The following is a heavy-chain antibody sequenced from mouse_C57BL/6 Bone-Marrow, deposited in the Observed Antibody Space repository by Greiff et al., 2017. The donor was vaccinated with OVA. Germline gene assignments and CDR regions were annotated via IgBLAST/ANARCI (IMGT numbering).Heavy chain of an antibody. CDR1: GYAFSSSW. Sequence: QVQLQQSGPELVKPGASVKISCKASGYAFSSSWMNWVKQRPGKGLEWIGRIYPGDGDTNYNGKFKGKATLTADKSSSTAYMQLSSLTSEDSAVYFCANYYGSSWIAYWGQGTLVTVSA. J-gene: IGHJ3*01. V-gene: IGHV1-82*01. CDR3: ANYYGSSWIAY. CDR2: IYPGDGDT. D-gene: IGHD1-1*01.